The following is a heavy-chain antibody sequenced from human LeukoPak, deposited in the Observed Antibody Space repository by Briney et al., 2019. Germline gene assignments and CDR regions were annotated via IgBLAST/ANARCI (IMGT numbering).Heavy chain of an antibody. D-gene: IGHD1-26*01. CDR3: AISTGSSDFVY. CDR1: GYSISSGYY. CDR2: FYYPGST. J-gene: IGHJ4*02. V-gene: IGHV4-38-2*02. Sequence: PSETLSLTCTVSGYSISSGYYWGWIRQPPGKGLEWIGSFYYPGSTYYNPSLKSRLSISVDTSNNQFSLKLNSVTAADTAVYYCAISTGSSDFVYWGQGTLVTVSS.